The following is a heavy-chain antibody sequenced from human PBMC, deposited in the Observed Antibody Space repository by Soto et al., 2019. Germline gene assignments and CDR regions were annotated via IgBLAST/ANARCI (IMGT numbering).Heavy chain of an antibody. D-gene: IGHD5-12*01. J-gene: IGHJ4*02. CDR2: INVGNGNT. CDR3: IRVPNGGYTVDY. Sequence: GASVKVSCKASGYTFTDYAIHWVRQAPGQGLEWMGWINVGNGNTGYSRKFQGRVTNARDMSASTAYIEVTSLTSEDTAIYYCIRVPNGGYTVDYWGQGTLVTVSS. CDR1: GYTFTDYA. V-gene: IGHV1-3*01.